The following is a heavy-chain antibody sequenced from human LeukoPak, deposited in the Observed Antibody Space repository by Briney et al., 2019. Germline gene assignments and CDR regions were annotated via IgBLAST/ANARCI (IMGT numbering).Heavy chain of an antibody. V-gene: IGHV4-59*01. CDR2: IFSSGST. D-gene: IGHD4-17*01. CDR3: AKTTVTTAGSRYFDY. Sequence: SETLSLTCTVSGGSISSYYWSWIRQPPGKGLEWIGYIFSSGSTNYTPSLRSRVTISVDTSKNQFSLKLSSVTPADTAVYYCAKTTVTTAGSRYFDYWGQGTLVTVSS. CDR1: GGSISSYY. J-gene: IGHJ4*02.